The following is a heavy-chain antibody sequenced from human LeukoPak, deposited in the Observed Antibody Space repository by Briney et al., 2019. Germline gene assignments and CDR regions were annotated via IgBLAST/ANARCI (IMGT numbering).Heavy chain of an antibody. CDR3: ARGDGYSTLPVAFDI. Sequence: GAPVKVSCKASGYTLTSYAMNWVRQAPGQGLEWMGWINTNTGNPTYAQGFTGRFVFSLDTSVSTAYLQISSLKAEDTAVYYCARGDGYSTLPVAFDIWGQGTMVTVSS. CDR1: GYTLTSYA. V-gene: IGHV7-4-1*02. D-gene: IGHD5-24*01. CDR2: INTNTGNP. J-gene: IGHJ3*02.